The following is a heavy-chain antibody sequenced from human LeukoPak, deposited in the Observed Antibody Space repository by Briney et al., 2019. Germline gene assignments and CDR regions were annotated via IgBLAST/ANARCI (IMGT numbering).Heavy chain of an antibody. Sequence: GGSLRLSCAASGFTFSSYDMNWVRQAPGKGLEWVSYITRSGNSIYYADSVKGRFTISRDNAKNSLFLQMNSLQDDDTAVYYCARDDRFDGSGHYTAFDVWGQGTMVTVSS. D-gene: IGHD3-22*01. CDR1: GFTFSSYD. CDR2: ITRSGNSI. CDR3: ARDDRFDGSGHYTAFDV. J-gene: IGHJ3*01. V-gene: IGHV3-48*03.